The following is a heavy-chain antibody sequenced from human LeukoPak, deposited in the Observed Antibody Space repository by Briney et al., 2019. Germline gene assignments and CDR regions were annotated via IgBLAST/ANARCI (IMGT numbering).Heavy chain of an antibody. CDR3: GRSAGFVHFDH. CDR2: INHSGST. V-gene: IGHV4-34*01. Sequence: SETLSLTCAVYGGSFSGYYWSWIRQPPGKGLEWIGEINHSGSTNYNPSVKSRVTISVDTSKNQFSLMVRSVTAADTAVYYCGRSAGFVHFDHWGQGTLVTVTS. D-gene: IGHD3-16*01. CDR1: GGSFSGYY. J-gene: IGHJ4*02.